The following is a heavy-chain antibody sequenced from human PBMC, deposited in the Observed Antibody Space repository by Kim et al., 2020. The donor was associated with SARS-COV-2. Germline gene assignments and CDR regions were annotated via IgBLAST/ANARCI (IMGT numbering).Heavy chain of an antibody. V-gene: IGHV4-39*01. CDR3: ALGGGDLFDY. CDR2: IYYSGST. CDR1: GGSISSSSYY. Sequence: SETLSLTCTVSGGSISSSSYYWGWIRQPPGKGLEWIGSIYYSGSTYYNPSLKSRVTISVDTSKNQFSLKLSSVTAADTAVYYCALGGGDLFDYWGQGTLVTVSS. J-gene: IGHJ4*02. D-gene: IGHD2-21*02.